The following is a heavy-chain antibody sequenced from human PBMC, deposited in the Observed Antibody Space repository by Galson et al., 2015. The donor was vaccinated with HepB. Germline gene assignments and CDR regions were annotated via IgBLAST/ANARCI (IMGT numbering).Heavy chain of an antibody. J-gene: IGHJ4*02. Sequence: SLRLSCAASGFIFSSYGMHWVRQAPGKGLEWVAVISYDGSNKYYADSVKGRFTISRDNSKNTLYLQMNSLRAEDTAVYYCAKELGSSWFVFDYWGQGSLVTVSS. CDR3: AKELGSSWFVFDY. CDR1: GFIFSSYG. CDR2: ISYDGSNK. V-gene: IGHV3-30*18. D-gene: IGHD6-13*01.